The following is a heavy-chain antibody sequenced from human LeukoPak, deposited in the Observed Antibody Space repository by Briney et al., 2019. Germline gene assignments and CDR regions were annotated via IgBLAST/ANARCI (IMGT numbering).Heavy chain of an antibody. D-gene: IGHD3-22*01. CDR2: IYYSGST. Sequence: SETLSLTCTVSSDSISSYYWSWIRQPPGKGLEWIGHIYYSGSTNYNPSLKSRVTMSVDTSKNQFSLKLSSVTAADTAVYYCARDSEGCSSGYYCDDAFDIWGQGTMVTVSS. V-gene: IGHV4-59*12. CDR1: SDSISSYY. CDR3: ARDSEGCSSGYYCDDAFDI. J-gene: IGHJ3*02.